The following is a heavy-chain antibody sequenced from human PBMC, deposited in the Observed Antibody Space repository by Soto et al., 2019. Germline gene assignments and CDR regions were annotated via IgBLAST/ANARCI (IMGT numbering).Heavy chain of an antibody. CDR1: EFTFSKYW. Sequence: EVQLVESGGGLVQPGGSLRLSCAASEFTFSKYWMTWVRQSPGKGLEWVANINQDGSERYYVDSVRGRFTISRDNAKNSIYLQMNSLRAEDTAVYYCVCGGNYFVYWGQGTLVTVSP. CDR2: INQDGSER. D-gene: IGHD3-16*01. CDR3: VCGGNYFVY. V-gene: IGHV3-7*01. J-gene: IGHJ4*02.